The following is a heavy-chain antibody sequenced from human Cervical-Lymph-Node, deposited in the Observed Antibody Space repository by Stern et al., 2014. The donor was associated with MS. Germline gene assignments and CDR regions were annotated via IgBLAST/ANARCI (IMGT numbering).Heavy chain of an antibody. V-gene: IGHV3-21*01. Sequence: EVQLVESGAEVVKPGASLRVSCEASGGTFSHYAINWVRQAPGKGLEWISWISNNSTHTYYSDSVEGRFTISRDSAKDSVSLHMVSPRAEDTAVYYCARARVGDCARSPHLDSWGQGTLVTVSS. D-gene: IGHD2-21*02. J-gene: IGHJ4*02. CDR3: ARARVGDCARSPHLDS. CDR1: GGTFSHYA. CDR2: ISNNSTHT.